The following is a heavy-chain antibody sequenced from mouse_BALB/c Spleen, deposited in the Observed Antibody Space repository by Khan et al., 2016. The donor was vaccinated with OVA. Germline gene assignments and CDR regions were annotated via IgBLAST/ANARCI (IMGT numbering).Heavy chain of an antibody. CDR3: ARGCSVRDYALDY. CDR1: GFSLSTSGMG. J-gene: IGHJ4*01. V-gene: IGHV8-12*01. D-gene: IGHD3-2*02. Sequence: QVTLKESGPGILQPSQTLSLTCSFSGFSLSTSGMGVSWIRQPSGKGLEWLAHIYWDDDKRNNPSLKSRPTISKDTSSNQVFLKITSVDTADTATYFCARGCSVRDYALDYWGRGTSVTVSS. CDR2: IYWDDDK.